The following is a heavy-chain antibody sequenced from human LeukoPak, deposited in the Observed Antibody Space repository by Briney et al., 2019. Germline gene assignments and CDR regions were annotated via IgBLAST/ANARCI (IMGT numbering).Heavy chain of an antibody. CDR3: ARARGYSYAFDY. D-gene: IGHD5-18*01. CDR1: GAFISSSSYY. J-gene: IGHJ4*02. CDR2: MFYSGST. Sequence: PSVTLSLTCTVSGAFISSSSYYWGWVRQPPGKGLEWIVMMFYSGSTSYNPSLESRVTISVDTSKNQFSLNLSSVTAADTAVYYCARARGYSYAFDYWGQGTLVTVSS. V-gene: IGHV4-39*07.